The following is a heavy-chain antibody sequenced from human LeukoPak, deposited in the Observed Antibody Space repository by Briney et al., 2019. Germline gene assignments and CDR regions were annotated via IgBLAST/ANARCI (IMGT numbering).Heavy chain of an antibody. CDR2: IYYSGST. V-gene: IGHV4-59*01. Sequence: PSETLSLTCTVPGGSISSYYWSWIRQPPGKGLEWIGYIYYSGSTNYNPSLKSRVTISVDTSKNQFSLKLSSVTAADTAVYYCAREAAIAGDEDAFDIWGQGTMVTVSS. CDR1: GGSISSYY. J-gene: IGHJ3*02. CDR3: AREAAIAGDEDAFDI. D-gene: IGHD6-13*01.